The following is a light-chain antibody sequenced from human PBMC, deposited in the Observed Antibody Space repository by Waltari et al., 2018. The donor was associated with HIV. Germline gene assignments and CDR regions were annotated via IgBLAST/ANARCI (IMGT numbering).Light chain of an antibody. V-gene: IGLV1-44*01. CDR2: CYN. Sequence: QSVLTQPPSASGTPGQRVTISCSGSSSNIGNNTENWYQQIPGTAPKLLISCYNQRPSGVPDRVSGSKSGTSASRAISGLQSEDEADYYCASWDDSLNGYVFGTGTKVTVL. J-gene: IGLJ1*01. CDR1: SSNIGNNT. CDR3: ASWDDSLNGYV.